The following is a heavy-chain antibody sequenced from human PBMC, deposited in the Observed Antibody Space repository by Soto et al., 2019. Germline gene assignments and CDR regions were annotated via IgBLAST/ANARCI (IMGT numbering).Heavy chain of an antibody. CDR2: IIPIVGTA. CDR3: ARVRAIVSYDYDSSGYADAFDI. Sequence: QVQLVQSGGEVKKPGSSVKVSYKASGGTFSSYAISWVRQAPGQGLEWMGGIIPIVGTANYAQKFQGRVTITADESTSTAYMELSSLRAEDTAVYYCARVRAIVSYDYDSSGYADAFDIWGQGTMVTVSS. V-gene: IGHV1-69*01. D-gene: IGHD3-22*01. J-gene: IGHJ3*02. CDR1: GGTFSSYA.